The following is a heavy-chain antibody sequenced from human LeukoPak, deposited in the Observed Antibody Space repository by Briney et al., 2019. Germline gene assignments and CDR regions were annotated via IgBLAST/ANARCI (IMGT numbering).Heavy chain of an antibody. CDR3: ASRRGYSGYVDY. D-gene: IGHD5-12*01. CDR1: GGSFSAYY. J-gene: IGHJ4*02. V-gene: IGHV4-34*01. CDR2: ITHSGST. Sequence: SETLSLTCVVYGGSFSAYYWTWIRQPPGPGLEWIGEITHSGSTNYNPSLKSRVTISVDTSKNQFSLKLSSVTAADTAVYYCASRRGYSGYVDYWGQGTLVTVSS.